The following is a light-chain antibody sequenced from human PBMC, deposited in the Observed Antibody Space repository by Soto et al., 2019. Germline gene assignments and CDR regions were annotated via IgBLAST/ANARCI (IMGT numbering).Light chain of an antibody. J-gene: IGKJ2*01. CDR3: LHDYNYPRT. CDR1: QGISLD. CDR2: AAS. Sequence: AIQMTQSPSSLSASVGDRVTITCRASQGISLDLNWYQQKPGKAPKLLIFAASNLHSGVPSRFSGSGSGTDFTLTISNLQPEDFATYFCLHDYNYPRTFGQGTKLEI. V-gene: IGKV1-6*01.